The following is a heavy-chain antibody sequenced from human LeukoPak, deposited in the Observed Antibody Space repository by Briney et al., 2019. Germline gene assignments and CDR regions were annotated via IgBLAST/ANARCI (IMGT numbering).Heavy chain of an antibody. Sequence: GVSLRLSCAASGFTFSSYWMHWVRQAPGKGLVWASRINSDGSDTSYADSVKGRFTISRDNAKNTLYLQISSLRAEDTALYYCARDLRYYYDSSGYPDYWGQGTLVTVSS. CDR2: INSDGSDT. CDR3: ARDLRYYYDSSGYPDY. D-gene: IGHD3-22*01. J-gene: IGHJ4*02. CDR1: GFTFSSYW. V-gene: IGHV3-74*01.